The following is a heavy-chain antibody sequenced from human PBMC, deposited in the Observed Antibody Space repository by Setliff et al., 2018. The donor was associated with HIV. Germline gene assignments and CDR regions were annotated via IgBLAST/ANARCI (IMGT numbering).Heavy chain of an antibody. Sequence: ETLSLTCTVSGASISSHYWSWIRQSPGKGLEWIGSIYYSEATNNNPSLKSRVTISVDTSKNQLSLKLRSVTAADTAVYYCARDPGGLYCRSTSCQGGCFDPWGQGTLVTSPQ. CDR2: IYYSEAT. D-gene: IGHD2-2*01. V-gene: IGHV4-59*11. CDR3: ARDPGGLYCRSTSCQGGCFDP. CDR1: GASISSHY. J-gene: IGHJ5*02.